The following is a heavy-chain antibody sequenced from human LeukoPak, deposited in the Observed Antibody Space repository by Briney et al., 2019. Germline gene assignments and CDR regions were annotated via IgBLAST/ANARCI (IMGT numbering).Heavy chain of an antibody. CDR2: IYPGDSDT. J-gene: IGHJ5*02. V-gene: IGHV5-51*01. CDR3: ARHVNIAAAGDNWFDP. Sequence: GESLKISCKGSGYSFTSYWIGWGRQLPGKGLEWMGIIYPGDSDTRYSPSFQGQVTISADKSISTAYLQWSSLKASDTAMYYCARHVNIAAAGDNWFDPWGQGTLVTVSS. CDR1: GYSFTSYW. D-gene: IGHD6-13*01.